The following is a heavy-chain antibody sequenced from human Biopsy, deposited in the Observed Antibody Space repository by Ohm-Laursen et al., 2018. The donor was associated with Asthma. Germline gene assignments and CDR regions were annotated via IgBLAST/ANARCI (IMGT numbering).Heavy chain of an antibody. CDR3: ARAVDYSHSYGIDV. Sequence: ASVKVSCKTSGYTFNSAGITWVRQAPGQGLEWMGWISVYNGNTKVAQKLQDRVTMITDTSTSTAYMELRSLRSDGTAVYFCARAVDYSHSYGIDVWGQGTTVTVS. J-gene: IGHJ6*02. D-gene: IGHD3-10*01. CDR2: ISVYNGNT. CDR1: GYTFNSAG. V-gene: IGHV1-18*01.